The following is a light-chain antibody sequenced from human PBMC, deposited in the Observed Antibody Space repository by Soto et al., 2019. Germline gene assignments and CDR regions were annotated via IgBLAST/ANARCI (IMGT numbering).Light chain of an antibody. CDR2: GAS. Sequence: EIVMTQSPATLSVSPGERATLSCRASQSVSSNLAWYQQKPGQAPRLLFYGASTRATGIPARFSGSGSGTDFTLTINSLQSEDFAIYYCQQSNNWPYTFGQGTKLEIK. J-gene: IGKJ2*01. CDR3: QQSNNWPYT. V-gene: IGKV3-15*01. CDR1: QSVSSN.